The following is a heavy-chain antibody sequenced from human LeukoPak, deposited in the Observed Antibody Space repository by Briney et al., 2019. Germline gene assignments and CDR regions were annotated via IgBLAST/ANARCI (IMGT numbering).Heavy chain of an antibody. CDR2: IYYSGST. CDR1: GGSISSYY. D-gene: IGHD6-6*01. CDR3: ARMIAARGQVTY. Sequence: SETLSLTCTVSGGSISSYYWSWIRQPPGKGLEWIGYIYYSGSTNYNPSLKSRVTISVDTSKNQFSLKLSSVTAADTAVYYCARMIAARGQVTYWGQGTLVTVSS. J-gene: IGHJ4*02. V-gene: IGHV4-59*08.